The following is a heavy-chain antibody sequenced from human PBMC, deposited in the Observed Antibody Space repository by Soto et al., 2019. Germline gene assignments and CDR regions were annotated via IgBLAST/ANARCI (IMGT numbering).Heavy chain of an antibody. Sequence: QVQLVESGGGVVQPGRSLRLSCAASGFTFSNYGMHWVRQAPGKGLEWVAVISYDGSNKYYADSVKGRFTISRDNSKNTLYLQMNSLRAEDTAVYYCAKDLKVKTYCFDWWGQGTLVTVSS. CDR3: AKDLKVKTYCFDW. V-gene: IGHV3-30*18. J-gene: IGHJ4*02. CDR1: GFTFSNYG. D-gene: IGHD3-22*01. CDR2: ISYDGSNK.